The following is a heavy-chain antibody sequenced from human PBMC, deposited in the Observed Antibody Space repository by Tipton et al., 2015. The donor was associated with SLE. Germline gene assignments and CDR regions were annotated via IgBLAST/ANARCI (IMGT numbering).Heavy chain of an antibody. CDR3: ARYSSSWSKDY. CDR2: INHSGST. Sequence: TLSLTCAVNGGSFSGYYWNWIRQTPGKGLEWIGEINHSGSTNYNPSLKSRVTISVDTSKNQFSLKLNSVTAADTAVYYCARYSSSWSKDYWGQGTLVTVSS. D-gene: IGHD6-13*01. J-gene: IGHJ4*02. V-gene: IGHV4-34*01. CDR1: GGSFSGYY.